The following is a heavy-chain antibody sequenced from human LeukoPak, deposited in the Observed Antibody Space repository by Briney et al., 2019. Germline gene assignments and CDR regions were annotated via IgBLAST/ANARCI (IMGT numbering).Heavy chain of an antibody. CDR3: VGPDSQFDC. CDR1: GFTFDDYA. J-gene: IGHJ4*02. V-gene: IGHV3-9*01. Sequence: PGRSLRLSCAASGFTFDDYAMHWVRQAPGKGLEWVSGISWNSGSIGYADSVKGRFTISRGNAKNSLYLQMNNLRAEDTAVYYCVGPDSQFDCWGQGTLVTVSS. CDR2: ISWNSGSI. D-gene: IGHD3-10*01.